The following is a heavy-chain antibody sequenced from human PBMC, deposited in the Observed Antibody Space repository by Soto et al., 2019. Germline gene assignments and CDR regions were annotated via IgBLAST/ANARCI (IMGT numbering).Heavy chain of an antibody. D-gene: IGHD2-2*03. J-gene: IGHJ4*02. CDR3: ARNSLDFGNQIDY. V-gene: IGHV4-31*03. CDR1: GGSISSGGYY. Sequence: SETLSLTCTVSGGSISSGGYYWSWVRQHPGKGLEWIGYIYYSGSTYYNPSLKSRVTISVHTSKNQFSLKLSSVTAADTAVYYCARNSLDFGNQIDYWGQGTLVTVSS. CDR2: IYYSGST.